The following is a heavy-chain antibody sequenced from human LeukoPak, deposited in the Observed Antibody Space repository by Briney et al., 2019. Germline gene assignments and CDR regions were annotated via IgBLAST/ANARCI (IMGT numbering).Heavy chain of an antibody. V-gene: IGHV3-30-3*02. CDR3: AKDNGLGSFYVFDY. CDR2: ISYDGSNK. J-gene: IGHJ4*02. CDR1: GFTFSSYA. D-gene: IGHD3-10*01. Sequence: PGGSLRLSCAASGFTFSSYAMHWVRQAPGKGLEWVAVISYDGSNKYYADSVKGRFTISRDNSKNTLYLQMNSLRAEDTAVYYCAKDNGLGSFYVFDYWGQGTLVTVSS.